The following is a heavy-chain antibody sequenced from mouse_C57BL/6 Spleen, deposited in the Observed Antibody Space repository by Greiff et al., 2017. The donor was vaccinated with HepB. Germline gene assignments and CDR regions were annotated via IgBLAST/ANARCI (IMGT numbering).Heavy chain of an antibody. CDR3: ARGDYYGSSYFDD. V-gene: IGHV1-64*01. Sequence: VQLQQPGAELVKPGASVKLSCKASGYTFTSYWMHWVKQRPGQGLEWIGMIHPNSGSTNYNEKFKSKATLTVDKSSSTAYMQLSSLTSEDSAVYYCARGDYYGSSYFDDWGQGTTLTDSS. D-gene: IGHD1-1*01. CDR2: IHPNSGST. CDR1: GYTFTSYW. J-gene: IGHJ2*01.